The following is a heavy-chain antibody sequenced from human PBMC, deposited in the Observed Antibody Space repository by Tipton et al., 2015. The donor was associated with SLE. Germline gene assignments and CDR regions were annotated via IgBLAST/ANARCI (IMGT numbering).Heavy chain of an antibody. CDR2: IYYTGST. CDR3: ARAGAASGARWFDT. Sequence: TLSLTCSVSGGSFSYYYWNWIRQSPGKGLEWIGYIYYTGSTNSNPSLRSRVTISVDTSKSQFSLKLSSVTTADAAVYYCARAGAASGARWFDTWGRGTLVTFSS. J-gene: IGHJ5*02. CDR1: GGSFSYYY. V-gene: IGHV4-59*07. D-gene: IGHD6-13*01.